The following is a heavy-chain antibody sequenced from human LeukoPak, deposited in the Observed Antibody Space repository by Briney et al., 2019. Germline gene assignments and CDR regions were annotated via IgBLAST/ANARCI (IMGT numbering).Heavy chain of an antibody. CDR1: GDSISIYY. D-gene: IGHD1-26*01. CDR3: ARAVVGASYYYYGMDV. Sequence: SETLSLTCSVSGDSISIYYWSWIRQPPGKGLEWIGYIYYSGSTNYNPSLKSRVTISVDTSKNQFSLNLSSVTAADTAVYYCARAVVGASYYYYGMDVWGQGTTVTVSS. J-gene: IGHJ6*02. CDR2: IYYSGST. V-gene: IGHV4-59*01.